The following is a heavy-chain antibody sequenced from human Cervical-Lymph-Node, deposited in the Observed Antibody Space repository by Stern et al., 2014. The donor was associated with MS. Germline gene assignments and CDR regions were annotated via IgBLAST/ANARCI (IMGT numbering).Heavy chain of an antibody. D-gene: IGHD3-3*01. J-gene: IGHJ4*02. CDR1: GYTFTSYG. CDR3: ARDYYDFWSGSVYYFDY. V-gene: IGHV1-18*01. Sequence: VQLVQSGAEVKKPGASVKVSCKASGYTFTSYGISWVRQAPGQGLEWMGWISAYNGNTNYAQKLQGRVTMTTDTSASTAYMELRSLRSDDTAVYYCARDYYDFWSGSVYYFDYWGQGTLVTVSS. CDR2: ISAYNGNT.